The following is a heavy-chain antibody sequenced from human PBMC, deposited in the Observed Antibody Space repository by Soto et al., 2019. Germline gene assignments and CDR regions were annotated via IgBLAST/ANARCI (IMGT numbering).Heavy chain of an antibody. J-gene: IGHJ4*03. CDR3: ARDTGLAPTVWGY. Sequence: QVQLQESGPGLVKPSQTLSLTCSVSGDSIRGGGHYWNWLRQFPGTGLEWIGYVYHSGSTHYNPFLRGRLTISIDASKNLFSRRLISVTAADTALYYCARDTGLAPTVWGYWGHGTQVTVSS. CDR1: GDSIRGGGHY. V-gene: IGHV4-31*03. D-gene: IGHD7-27*01. CDR2: VYHSGST.